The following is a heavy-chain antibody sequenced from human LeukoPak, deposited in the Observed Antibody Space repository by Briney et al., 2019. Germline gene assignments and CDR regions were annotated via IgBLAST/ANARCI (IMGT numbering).Heavy chain of an antibody. Sequence: SETLSLTCTVSGGSISSYYWSWIRQPPGKGLEWIGYIYYSGSTNYNPSLKSRVTISVDTSKNQFSLKLSSVTAADTAVYYCARENYGSGSYYNGPLDYWGQGTLVTVSS. D-gene: IGHD3-10*01. CDR1: GGSISSYY. J-gene: IGHJ4*02. V-gene: IGHV4-59*01. CDR3: ARENYGSGSYYNGPLDY. CDR2: IYYSGST.